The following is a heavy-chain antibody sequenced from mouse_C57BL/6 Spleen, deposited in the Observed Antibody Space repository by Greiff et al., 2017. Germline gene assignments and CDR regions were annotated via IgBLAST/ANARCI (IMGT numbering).Heavy chain of an antibody. CDR1: GYAFSSYW. V-gene: IGHV1-80*01. CDR3: ARERDGDYDWYFDV. J-gene: IGHJ1*03. D-gene: IGHD2-13*01. Sequence: QVQLQQSGAELVKPGASVKISCKASGYAFSSYWMNWVKQRPGKGLEWIGQIYPGDGDTNYNGKFKGKATLTADKSSSTAYMQLSSLTSEDSAVYFCARERDGDYDWYFDVWGTGTTGTVSS. CDR2: IYPGDGDT.